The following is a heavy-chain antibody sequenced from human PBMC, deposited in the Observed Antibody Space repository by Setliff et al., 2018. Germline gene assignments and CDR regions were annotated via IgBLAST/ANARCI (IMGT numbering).Heavy chain of an antibody. CDR3: TRGRGPRVVVAVPLDH. J-gene: IGHJ4*02. V-gene: IGHV1-18*01. Sequence: ASVKVSCKTSGYNFITFGVNWVRQVPGQGFEWMGWISPYNGDANYAQKFQGRVAMTTDTSTGTAYMELRALNYDDTAVYYCTRGRGPRVVVAVPLDHWGQGTLVTVSS. CDR2: ISPYNGDA. CDR1: GYNFITFG. D-gene: IGHD2-15*01.